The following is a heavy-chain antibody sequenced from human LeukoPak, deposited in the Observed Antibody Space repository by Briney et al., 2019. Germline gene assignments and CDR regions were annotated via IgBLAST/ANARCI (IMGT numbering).Heavy chain of an antibody. Sequence: GGSLRLSCAGSGFTFSGYAMSWVRQAPGKGLEWVTAISDTGATTYDADSVKGRFTISRDNSRSTLYLQMNSLRAEDTALYYCAKDTSIGRYCTNGVCSPFDYWGQGTLVTVSS. CDR3: AKDTSIGRYCTNGVCSPFDY. CDR1: GFTFSGYA. D-gene: IGHD2-8*01. V-gene: IGHV3-23*01. CDR2: ISDTGATT. J-gene: IGHJ4*02.